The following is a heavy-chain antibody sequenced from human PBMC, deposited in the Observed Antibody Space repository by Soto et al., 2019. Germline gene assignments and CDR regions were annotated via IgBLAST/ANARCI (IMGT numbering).Heavy chain of an antibody. CDR3: ARQGACSSTSCPAYYYYYAMDV. CDR2: ISSGSSYT. CDR1: KFIFSEYY. J-gene: IGHJ6*02. V-gene: IGHV3-11*06. D-gene: IGHD2-2*01. Sequence: QVQLVESGGGLVKPGGSLRLSCAASKFIFSEYYMSWIRQAPGQGLEWVSYISSGSSYTNYADSVQGRFTISRDNAKNSLCRQMNSLRAEDTALYFCARQGACSSTSCPAYYYYYAMDVWGQGTTVTVSS.